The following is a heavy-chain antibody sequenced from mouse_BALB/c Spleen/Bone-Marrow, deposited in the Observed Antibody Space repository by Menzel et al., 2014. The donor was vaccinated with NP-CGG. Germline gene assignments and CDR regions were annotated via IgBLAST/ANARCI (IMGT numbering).Heavy chain of an antibody. Sequence: QVQLQQSGAELMKPGASVKISCKATGYTFRSYWIEWVKQRPGHGLEWIGEILPGSGSTKYSEEFKGKATSTADTSSNTAYMQLSSLTSEDSAVYYCARGGLRRGDYAMDYWGQGTSVTVSS. CDR1: GYTFRSYW. J-gene: IGHJ4*01. CDR3: ARGGLRRGDYAMDY. D-gene: IGHD2-2*01. CDR2: ILPGSGST. V-gene: IGHV1-9*01.